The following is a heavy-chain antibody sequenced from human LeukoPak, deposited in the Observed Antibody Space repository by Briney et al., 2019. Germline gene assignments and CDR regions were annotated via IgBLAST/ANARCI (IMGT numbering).Heavy chain of an antibody. CDR3: TMTSGSLDYFDY. Sequence: GGALRLSCAASGFTFSDRFMDWVRQAPGKGLEWVGRIRNKAYSYTTEYAASVKGRYTIPRDDSKNSLHLQMNSLKTEDTAVYYCTMTSGSLDYFDYWGQGTLVTVSS. CDR1: GFTFSDRF. J-gene: IGHJ4*02. CDR2: IRNKAYSYTT. D-gene: IGHD1-26*01. V-gene: IGHV3-72*01.